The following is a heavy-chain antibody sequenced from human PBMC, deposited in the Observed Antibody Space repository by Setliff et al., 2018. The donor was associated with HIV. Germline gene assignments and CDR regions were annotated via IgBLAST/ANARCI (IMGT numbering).Heavy chain of an antibody. J-gene: IGHJ4*02. CDR3: ARGRINYGDYYY. V-gene: IGHV3-53*01. CDR2: IYRDGAT. D-gene: IGHD4-17*01. CDR1: GFTFSSYA. Sequence: HPGGSLRLSCAASGFTFSSYAMHWVRQAPGKGLEWVSVIYRDGATYYADSVKGRFTISRDTAKNTVYLQMNSLTSEDTAFYYCARGRINYGDYYYWGQGTLVTVSS.